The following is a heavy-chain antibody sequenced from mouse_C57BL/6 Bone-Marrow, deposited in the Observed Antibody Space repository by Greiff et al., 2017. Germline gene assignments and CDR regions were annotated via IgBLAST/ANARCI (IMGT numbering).Heavy chain of an antibody. CDR1: GYTFTSYW. J-gene: IGHJ3*01. D-gene: IGHD2-4*01. CDR3: ERYGPLRPGAWFAY. CDR2: IDPNSGGT. Sequence: QVQLQQPGAELVKPGASVKLSCKASGYTFTSYWMHWVKQRPGRGLEWIGRIDPNSGGTKYNEKFKSKATLTVDKPSSTAYMQLSSLTSEDSAVYYCERYGPLRPGAWFAYWGQGTLVTVSA. V-gene: IGHV1-72*01.